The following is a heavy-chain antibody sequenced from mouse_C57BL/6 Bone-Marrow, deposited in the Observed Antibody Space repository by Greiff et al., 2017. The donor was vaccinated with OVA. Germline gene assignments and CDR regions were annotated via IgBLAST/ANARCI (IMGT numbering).Heavy chain of an antibody. CDR3: ARGRLLLDY. J-gene: IGHJ2*01. V-gene: IGHV3-6*01. Sequence: EVKLMESGPGLVKPSQSLSLTCSVTGYSITSGYYWNWIRQFPGNKLEWMGYISYDGSNNYNPSLKNRISITRDTSKNQFFLKLNSVTTEDTATYYCARGRLLLDYWGQGTTLTVSS. CDR1: GYSITSGYY. D-gene: IGHD2-3*01. CDR2: ISYDGSN.